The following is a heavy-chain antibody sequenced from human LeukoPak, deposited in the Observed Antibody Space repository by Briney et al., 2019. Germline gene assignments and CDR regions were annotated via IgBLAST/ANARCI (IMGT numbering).Heavy chain of an antibody. Sequence: PGGSLRLSCAASGFTFDDYGTSWVRQAPGKGLEWVSGINWNGGSTGYADSVRGRFTVSRDNAKDSLYLQMSSLRAEDTAVYYCARHTRASQYYFDYWGQGTLVTVSS. J-gene: IGHJ4*02. D-gene: IGHD3-3*01. CDR1: GFTFDDYG. V-gene: IGHV3-20*04. CDR3: ARHTRASQYYFDY. CDR2: INWNGGST.